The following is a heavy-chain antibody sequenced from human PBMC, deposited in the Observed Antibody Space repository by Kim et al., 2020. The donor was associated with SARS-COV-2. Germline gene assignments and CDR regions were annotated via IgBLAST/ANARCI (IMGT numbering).Heavy chain of an antibody. D-gene: IGHD1-1*01. J-gene: IGHJ5*02. CDR3: AGDIGTGFTWFDP. CDR2: IDPSDSYT. V-gene: IGHV5-10-1*01. Sequence: GESLKISCKASGYSFSSYWITWVRQMPGKGLEWMGRIDPSDSYTNYSPSLQGHVSISADKSISTAYLQWSNLKASDTAMYYCAGDIGTGFTWFDPWGQGTLVTVSS. CDR1: GYSFSSYW.